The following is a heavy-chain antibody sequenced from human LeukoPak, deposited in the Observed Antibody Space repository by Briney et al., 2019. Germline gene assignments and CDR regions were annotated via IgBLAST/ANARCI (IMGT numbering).Heavy chain of an antibody. D-gene: IGHD3-22*01. J-gene: IGHJ4*02. V-gene: IGHV4-59*01. CDR3: ARSFSPNYYDLLDY. CDR1: GGSISTYY. Sequence: SETLSLTCTVSGGSISTYYWSWIRQPPGKGLEWIGYIYYSGSTNYNPSLKSRVTISLDTSKNQLSLKLNSVTAADTAMYYCARSFSPNYYDLLDYWGQGTLVTASS. CDR2: IYYSGST.